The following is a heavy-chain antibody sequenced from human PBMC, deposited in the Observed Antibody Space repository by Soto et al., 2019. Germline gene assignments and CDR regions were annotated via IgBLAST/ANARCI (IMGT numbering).Heavy chain of an antibody. Sequence: EVQLLESGGGLIQPGGSLRVSCAGSGFSFNSYAMSWVRQAPGKGLEWGSSISGSGGTRYYAESVKGRFTISRDNSKKMLYLQMNSLRAEDTAVYYCAKRNYDSSGYYTNWFDPRGQGTLVTVSS. CDR2: ISGSGGTR. D-gene: IGHD3-22*01. J-gene: IGHJ5*02. CDR3: AKRNYDSSGYYTNWFDP. CDR1: GFSFNSYA. V-gene: IGHV3-23*01.